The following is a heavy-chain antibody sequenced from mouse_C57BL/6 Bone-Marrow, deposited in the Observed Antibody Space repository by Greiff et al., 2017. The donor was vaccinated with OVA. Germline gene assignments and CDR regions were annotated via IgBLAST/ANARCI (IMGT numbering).Heavy chain of an antibody. CDR1: GFTFSDYY. D-gene: IGHD4-1*01. V-gene: IGHV5-12*01. CDR2: ISNGGGST. Sequence: EVMLVESGGGLVQPGGSLKLSCAASGFTFSDYYMYWVRQTPEKRLEWVAYISNGGGSTYYPDTVKGRFTISRDNAKNTLYLQTSRLKSEDTAMYYCARHNWDYFDYWGQGTTLTVSS. CDR3: ARHNWDYFDY. J-gene: IGHJ2*01.